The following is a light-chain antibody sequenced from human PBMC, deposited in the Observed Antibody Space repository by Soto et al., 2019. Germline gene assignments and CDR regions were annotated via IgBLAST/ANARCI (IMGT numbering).Light chain of an antibody. CDR3: QHYTLYSGP. CDR1: RNIFTF. Sequence: QMTQSPSTLSASVGDRVTISCRASRNIFTFLAWYQQKPGRAPKLLIFDASTLQTGVPPRFSGSGSGTDFTLTISSLQPDDSASYYCQHYTLYSGPFGQGTKVDIK. CDR2: DAS. V-gene: IGKV1-5*01. J-gene: IGKJ1*01.